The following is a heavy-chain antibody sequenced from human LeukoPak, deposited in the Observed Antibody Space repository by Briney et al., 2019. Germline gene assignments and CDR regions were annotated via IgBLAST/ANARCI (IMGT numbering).Heavy chain of an antibody. CDR3: ASCYGDYVPFDY. CDR1: GYTFTSYG. D-gene: IGHD4-17*01. J-gene: IGHJ4*02. Sequence: SVKVSCKASGYTFTSYGISWVRQAPGQGLEWMGGIIPIFGTANYAQKFQGRVTITADESTSTAYMELSSLRSEDTAVYYCASCYGDYVPFDYWGQGTLVTVSS. V-gene: IGHV1-69*13. CDR2: IIPIFGTA.